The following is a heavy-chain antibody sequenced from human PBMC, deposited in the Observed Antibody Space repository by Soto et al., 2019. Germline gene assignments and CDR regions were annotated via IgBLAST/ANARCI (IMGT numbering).Heavy chain of an antibody. CDR1: GGTFSSYA. V-gene: IGHV1-69*13. Sequence: ASVKVSCKASGGTFSSYAISWVRQAPGQGLEWMGGIIPIFGTANYAQKFQGRVTITADESTSTAYMELSSLRSEDTAVYYCARASFTMIVVVSFDDAFDIWGQGTMVTVSS. D-gene: IGHD3-22*01. CDR3: ARASFTMIVVVSFDDAFDI. J-gene: IGHJ3*02. CDR2: IIPIFGTA.